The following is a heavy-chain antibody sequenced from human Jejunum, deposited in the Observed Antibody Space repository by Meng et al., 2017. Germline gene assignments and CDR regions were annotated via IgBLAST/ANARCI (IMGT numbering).Heavy chain of an antibody. CDR3: AKLTDS. CDR2: FAGTTTST. CDR1: GFTFSSSS. J-gene: IGHJ5*01. Sequence: GESLKISCAASGFTFSSSSMSWVRQAPGKRLEWVSTFAGTTTSTYYADSVKGRFTISRDNSKNTLYLQIKSLRAEDTAVYYCAKLTDSWGQGTLVTVSS. V-gene: IGHV3-23*01. D-gene: IGHD3-16*01.